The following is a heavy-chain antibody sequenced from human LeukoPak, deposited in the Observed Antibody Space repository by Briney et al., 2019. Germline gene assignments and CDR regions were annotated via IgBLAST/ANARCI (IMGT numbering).Heavy chain of an antibody. Sequence: LPGGSLRLSCEASGFIFSGYSIHWVRQAPGKGLEYVSVISPEGTTTYYTNSVKGRFTISGDNSKNTLYLQMGSLRDEDTAMYYCAREQPAGSTDYWGQGTLVTVSS. V-gene: IGHV3-64*01. CDR3: AREQPAGSTDY. J-gene: IGHJ4*02. CDR1: GFIFSGYS. CDR2: ISPEGTTT. D-gene: IGHD2-2*01.